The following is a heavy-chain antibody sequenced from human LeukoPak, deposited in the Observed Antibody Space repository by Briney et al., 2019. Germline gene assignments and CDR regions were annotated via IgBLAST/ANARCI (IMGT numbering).Heavy chain of an antibody. D-gene: IGHD5-18*01. Sequence: GGSLRLSCAASGFTLSSYAMSWVRQAPGKGLEWVSAISGSGGSTYYADSVKGRFTISRDNSKNTLYLQMNSLRAEDTAVYYCAKALKPRGYSYGYYFDYWGQGTLVTVSS. CDR1: GFTLSSYA. V-gene: IGHV3-23*01. CDR3: AKALKPRGYSYGYYFDY. CDR2: ISGSGGST. J-gene: IGHJ4*02.